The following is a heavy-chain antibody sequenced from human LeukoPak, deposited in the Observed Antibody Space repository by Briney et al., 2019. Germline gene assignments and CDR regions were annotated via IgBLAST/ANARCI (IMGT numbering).Heavy chain of an antibody. J-gene: IGHJ4*02. Sequence: GSLRLSCAASGFTFSSYGMHWVRQAPGKGLEWVAVISYDGSNKYYADSVKGRFTISRDNSMNTLYLQMNSLRAEDTAVYYCAKAGIDYYGSGSYLHWGQGTLVTVSS. CDR1: GFTFSSYG. CDR3: AKAGIDYYGSGSYLH. CDR2: ISYDGSNK. D-gene: IGHD3-10*01. V-gene: IGHV3-30*18.